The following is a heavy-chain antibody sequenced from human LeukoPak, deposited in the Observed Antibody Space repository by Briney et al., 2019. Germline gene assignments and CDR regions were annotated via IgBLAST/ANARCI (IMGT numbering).Heavy chain of an antibody. D-gene: IGHD1-20*01. Sequence: GGSLRLSCAASGFTFSSYAMSWVRQGPGKGLEWVSSISGSGDSTYYADSVKGRFTISRDNSNNTLYLQMNSLRAEDTAIYYCAKGPGNWIASFDSWGQGTLVTVSS. J-gene: IGHJ4*02. V-gene: IGHV3-23*01. CDR2: ISGSGDST. CDR1: GFTFSSYA. CDR3: AKGPGNWIASFDS.